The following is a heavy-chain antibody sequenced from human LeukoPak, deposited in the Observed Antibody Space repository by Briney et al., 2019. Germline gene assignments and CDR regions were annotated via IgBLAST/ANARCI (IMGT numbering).Heavy chain of an antibody. CDR1: GGTFSSYA. Sequence: VASVKVSCKASGGTFSSYAISWVRQAPGQGLEWMGGIIPIFGTANYAQKFQGRVTITADESTCTAYMELSSLRSEDTAVYYCAISGGTPDDYWGQEPWSPSPQ. J-gene: IGHJ4*01. CDR2: IIPIFGTA. CDR3: AISGGTPDDY. D-gene: IGHD4-23*01. V-gene: IGHV1-69*13.